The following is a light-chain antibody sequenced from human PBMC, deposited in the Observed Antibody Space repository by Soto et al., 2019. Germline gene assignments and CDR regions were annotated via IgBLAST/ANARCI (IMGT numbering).Light chain of an antibody. Sequence: QSALTQPPSASGSPGQSVTISCTGTSSDIGGYNYVSWYQQHPGKAPKLMIYEVSKRPSGVPDRFSGSRSGNTASLTVSGLQAEDEAYYYCSTYAGTNNLVFGTGTQVTVL. CDR2: EVS. CDR3: STYAGTNNLV. V-gene: IGLV2-8*01. J-gene: IGLJ1*01. CDR1: SSDIGGYNY.